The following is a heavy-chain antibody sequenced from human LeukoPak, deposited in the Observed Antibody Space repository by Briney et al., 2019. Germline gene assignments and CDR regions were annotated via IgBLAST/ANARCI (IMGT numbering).Heavy chain of an antibody. J-gene: IGHJ4*02. D-gene: IGHD2-15*01. CDR3: ARGVIVVVVAATPVDY. V-gene: IGHV1-46*01. CDR2: IYPSGGST. Sequence: ASVKVSCKASGYTFTSYYMHWVRQAPGQGLEWMGIIYPSGGSTSYAQKFQGRVTITRDTSTSTVYMELSSLRSEDTAVYYCARGVIVVVVAATPVDYWGQGTLVTVSS. CDR1: GYTFTSYY.